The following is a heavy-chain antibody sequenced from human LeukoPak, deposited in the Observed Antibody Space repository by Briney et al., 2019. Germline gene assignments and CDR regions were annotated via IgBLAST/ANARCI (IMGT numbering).Heavy chain of an antibody. CDR3: ARDGHDYGGNSRYFDY. Sequence: GGSLRLSCAASGFTFSSYGMHWVRQAPGKGLEWVAVIWYDGSNKYYADSVKGRFTISRDNSKNTLYLQMNSLRAEDTAVYYCARDGHDYGGNSRYFDYWGQGTLVTVSS. V-gene: IGHV3-33*01. J-gene: IGHJ4*02. D-gene: IGHD4-23*01. CDR1: GFTFSSYG. CDR2: IWYDGSNK.